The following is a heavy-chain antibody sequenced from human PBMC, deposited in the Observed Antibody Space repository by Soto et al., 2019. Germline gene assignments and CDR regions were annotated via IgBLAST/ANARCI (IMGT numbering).Heavy chain of an antibody. J-gene: IGHJ4*02. V-gene: IGHV4-59*08. D-gene: IGHD4-17*01. Sequence: QVQLQESGPGLVKPSETLSLTCTVSGGSISSYYWSWIRHPPGQGLEWIGYIYYSGSTNYNPSLKSRLTISVDTSKNQSSLKLRSVTAADTAVYYCASSYGGTLDYWGQGTLVTVSS. CDR3: ASSYGGTLDY. CDR2: IYYSGST. CDR1: GGSISSYY.